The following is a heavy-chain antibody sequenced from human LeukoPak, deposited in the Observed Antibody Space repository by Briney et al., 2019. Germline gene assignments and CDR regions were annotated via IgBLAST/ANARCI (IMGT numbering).Heavy chain of an antibody. J-gene: IGHJ4*02. CDR3: ARWRGRQSEFDY. V-gene: IGHV3-7*01. Sequence: GGSLRLSCVGSGFTFSSYWMSWVRQAPGKGLEWVAHIKEDESDEYYVDSVRGRFTASRDNAKNSVNLQMNSLRVEDTAVYYCARWRGRQSEFDYWGQGTLVTVSS. CDR1: GFTFSSYW. CDR2: IKEDESDE. D-gene: IGHD1-1*01.